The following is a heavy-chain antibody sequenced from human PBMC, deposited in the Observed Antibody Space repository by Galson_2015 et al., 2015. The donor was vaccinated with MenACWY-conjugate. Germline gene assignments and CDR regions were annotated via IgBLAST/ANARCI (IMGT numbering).Heavy chain of an antibody. CDR1: AVSEFTFRNYW. J-gene: IGHJ4*02. CDR2: INGDGSVT. CDR3: ARDRVYGSGSSDH. D-gene: IGHD3-10*01. V-gene: IGHV3-74*01. Sequence: SLRLSCAVSAVSEFTFRNYWMHWVRQVPGQGLVWLSRINGDGSVTNYADSVRGRFTISRDNAKNTLYLQMNSLRAEDTAIYYCARDRVYGSGSSDHWGQGTLVTVSS.